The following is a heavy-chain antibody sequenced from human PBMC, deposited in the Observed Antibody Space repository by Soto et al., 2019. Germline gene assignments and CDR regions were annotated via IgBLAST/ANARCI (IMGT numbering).Heavy chain of an antibody. CDR3: ARGPSCGGDCYLFDY. Sequence: QVLLVQSGAEVTRPGASVKVSCKASGYTFTSYYMHWVRQAPGQGLEWMAMINPSGGRTKYAQICQGRVTLPRDTSTGTVDMELSSLTSEDTAIYYCARGPSCGGDCYLFDYWGQGTQVTVSS. D-gene: IGHD2-21*02. J-gene: IGHJ4*02. CDR1: GYTFTSYY. V-gene: IGHV1-46*01. CDR2: INPSGGRT.